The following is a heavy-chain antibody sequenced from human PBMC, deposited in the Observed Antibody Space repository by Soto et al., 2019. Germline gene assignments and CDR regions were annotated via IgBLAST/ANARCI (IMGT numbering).Heavy chain of an antibody. V-gene: IGHV4-39*01. CDR3: RSSSRYSTDV. Sequence: QLQLQESGRGLVKPSETLSLSCTVSGGSITSSIYWGWIRQPPGKGLEWIGSIYGTGNTYYNPSLKRRDTVSAHTCRIQFSLNPISLSAADAAVDDCRSSSRYSTDVWGQGATVTVSS. J-gene: IGHJ6*02. CDR1: GGSITSSIY. CDR2: IYGTGNT. D-gene: IGHD6-13*01.